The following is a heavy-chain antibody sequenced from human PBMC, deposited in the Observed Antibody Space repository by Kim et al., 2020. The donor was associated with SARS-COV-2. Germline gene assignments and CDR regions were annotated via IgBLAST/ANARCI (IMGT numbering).Heavy chain of an antibody. CDR2: INHSGST. J-gene: IGHJ4*02. D-gene: IGHD1-26*01. CDR3: ARVGGTIDY. Sequence: SETLSLTCAVYGGSFSGYYWSWIRQPPGKGLEWIGEINHSGSTNYNPSLKSRVTISVDTSKNQFSLKLSSVTAADTAVYYCARVGGTIDYWGQGTLVTVSS. CDR1: GGSFSGYY. V-gene: IGHV4-34*01.